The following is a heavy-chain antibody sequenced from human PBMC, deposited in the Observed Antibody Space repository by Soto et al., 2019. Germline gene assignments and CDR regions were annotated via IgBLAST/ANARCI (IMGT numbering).Heavy chain of an antibody. D-gene: IGHD3-3*01. CDR1: GFTFSSYA. CDR3: AKDRLRFLEWLYDAFDI. V-gene: IGHV3-23*01. J-gene: IGHJ3*02. CDR2: ISGSGGST. Sequence: GGSLRLYCAASGFTFSSYAMSWVRQAPGKGLEWVSAISGSGGSTYYADSVKGRFTISRDNSKNTLYLQMNSLRAEDTAVYYCAKDRLRFLEWLYDAFDIWGQGTMVTVSS.